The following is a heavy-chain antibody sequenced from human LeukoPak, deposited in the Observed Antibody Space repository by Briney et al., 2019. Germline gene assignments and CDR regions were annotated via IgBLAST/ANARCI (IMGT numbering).Heavy chain of an antibody. CDR3: ASYLGGYSGQTFAYYYYGMDV. V-gene: IGHV1-69*13. CDR1: GGTFSSYA. CDR2: IIPIFGTA. Sequence: ASVTVSCKASGGTFSSYAISWVRQAPGQGLEWMGGIIPIFGTANYAQKFQGRVTITADESTSTAYMELSSLRSEDTAVYYCASYLGGYSGQTFAYYYYGMDVWGQGTTVTVSS. J-gene: IGHJ6*02. D-gene: IGHD1-26*01.